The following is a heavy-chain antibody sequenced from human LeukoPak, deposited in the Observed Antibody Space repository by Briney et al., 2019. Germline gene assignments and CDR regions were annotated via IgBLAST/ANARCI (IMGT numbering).Heavy chain of an antibody. Sequence: ASVKVSCKTSGYTFRMNVIHWMCQAPGQRLEWMGWINTGTGKTKYSQKFQGRLSITRDTSANTTSMELSSLRSEDTAVFYCARDKRSSPYYLFDYWGQGTLVTVSS. J-gene: IGHJ4*02. CDR3: ARDKRSSPYYLFDY. CDR1: GYTFRMNV. CDR2: INTGTGKT. D-gene: IGHD1-26*01. V-gene: IGHV1-3*04.